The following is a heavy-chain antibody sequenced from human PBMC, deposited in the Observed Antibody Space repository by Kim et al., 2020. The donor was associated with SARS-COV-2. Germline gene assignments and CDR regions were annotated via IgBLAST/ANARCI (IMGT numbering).Heavy chain of an antibody. Sequence: GGSLRLSCAASGFTFSSYGMHWVRQAPGKGLEWVAVISYDGSNKYYADSVKGRFTISRDNSKNTLYLQMNSLRAEDTAVYYCAKDRLEEAVRGANPYWGQGTLVTVSS. J-gene: IGHJ4*02. CDR3: AKDRLEEAVRGANPY. CDR2: ISYDGSNK. D-gene: IGHD3-10*01. CDR1: GFTFSSYG. V-gene: IGHV3-30*18.